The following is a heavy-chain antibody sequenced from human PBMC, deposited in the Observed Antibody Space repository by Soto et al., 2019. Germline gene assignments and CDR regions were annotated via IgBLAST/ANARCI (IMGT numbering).Heavy chain of an antibody. D-gene: IGHD3-22*01. Sequence: QITLKESGPTLVKPTQTLTLTCTFSGFSLSTSGVGVGWIRQPPGKALEWLALIYWDDDKRYSPSVKSRLTITKATSKNRVVITMANIEAVDTGTYYCAECNYYDSSGYYLNWFDPWGQGTLVTV. V-gene: IGHV2-5*02. CDR3: AECNYYDSSGYYLNWFDP. CDR2: IYWDDDK. CDR1: GFSLSTSGVG. J-gene: IGHJ5*02.